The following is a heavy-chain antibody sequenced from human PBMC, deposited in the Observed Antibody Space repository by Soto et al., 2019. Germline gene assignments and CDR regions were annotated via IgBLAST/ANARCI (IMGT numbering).Heavy chain of an antibody. CDR3: ARSSQSTVTSFVY. J-gene: IGHJ4*02. CDR1: GGSISSGGYY. D-gene: IGHD4-17*01. V-gene: IGHV4-31*03. Sequence: SETLSLTCTVSGGSISSGGYYWSWIRQHPGKGLEWIGYIYYSGSTYYNPSLKSRVTISVDTSKNQFSLKLSSVTAADTAVYYCARSSQSTVTSFVYRGQGTLVSVS. CDR2: IYYSGST.